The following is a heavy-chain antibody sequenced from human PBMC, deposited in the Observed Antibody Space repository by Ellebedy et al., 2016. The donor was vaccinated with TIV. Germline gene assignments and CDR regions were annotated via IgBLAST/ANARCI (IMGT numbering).Heavy chain of an antibody. Sequence: MPSETLSLTCNVSGGSISTFYWSWIRQPPGKGLEFIGYIYYIGITNYNPSLESRVAISIVTSENQFSLRLSSVTAADTAVYYCAAYYGGRFDYWGQGTLVTVSS. CDR3: AAYYGGRFDY. CDR2: IYYIGIT. CDR1: GGSISTFY. V-gene: IGHV4-59*01. D-gene: IGHD4-23*01. J-gene: IGHJ4*02.